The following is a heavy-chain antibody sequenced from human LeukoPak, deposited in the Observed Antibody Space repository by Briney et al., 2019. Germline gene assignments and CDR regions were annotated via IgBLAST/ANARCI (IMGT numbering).Heavy chain of an antibody. J-gene: IGHJ4*02. D-gene: IGHD3-3*01. Sequence: ASXKVSCKGSGYTFTSYGISWVRQAPGQGVEWMGWISANNGNTNYAQKLQDRGSMTKDTSTSTAYMELRSLRSDATAVYYCAREHDFWSGVDYWGQGTLVTVSS. CDR2: ISANNGNT. CDR3: AREHDFWSGVDY. V-gene: IGHV1-18*01. CDR1: GYTFTSYG.